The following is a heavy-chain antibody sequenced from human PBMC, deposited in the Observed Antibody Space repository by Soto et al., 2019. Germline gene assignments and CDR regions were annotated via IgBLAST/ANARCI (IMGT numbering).Heavy chain of an antibody. CDR3: AKDKPGTTSFDY. CDR2: ISDRGDTT. D-gene: IGHD1-1*01. J-gene: IGHJ4*02. V-gene: IGHV3-23*01. Sequence: GGPIRLSCAASGFTIRSYAMYWVRPAPGKGLEWVSAISDRGDTTHYADSVKGRFTISRDTSKNTLYLQLNTLRAEDTAVYYCAKDKPGTTSFDYWGQGTLVTVSS. CDR1: GFTIRSYA.